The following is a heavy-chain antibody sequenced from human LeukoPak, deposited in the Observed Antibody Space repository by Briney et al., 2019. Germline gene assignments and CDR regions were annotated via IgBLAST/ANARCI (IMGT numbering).Heavy chain of an antibody. CDR3: ASSVSYCSSTSCRPGDAFDI. CDR1: GYTFTGYY. D-gene: IGHD2-2*01. Sequence: GASVKVSCKASGYTFTGYYMHWVRQAPGQRLEGRGWINPNSGGTNYAQKFQGRVTMTRDTSISTAYMELSRLRSDDTAVYYCASSVSYCSSTSCRPGDAFDIWGQGTMVTVSS. CDR2: INPNSGGT. V-gene: IGHV1-2*02. J-gene: IGHJ3*02.